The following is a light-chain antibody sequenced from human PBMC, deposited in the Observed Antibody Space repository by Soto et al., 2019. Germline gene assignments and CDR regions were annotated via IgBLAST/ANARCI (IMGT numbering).Light chain of an antibody. CDR1: QSVSSK. J-gene: IGKJ5*01. V-gene: IGKV3-11*01. CDR3: QQRHMWPIT. Sequence: IVMTQSPATLSVSPGERAALSCRASQSVSSKLAWYQQKPGQAPRLLIYDAYNRATGIPPRFSGSGSGTDFTLTISSLEPEDSAVYYCQQRHMWPITFGQGTRLEI. CDR2: DAY.